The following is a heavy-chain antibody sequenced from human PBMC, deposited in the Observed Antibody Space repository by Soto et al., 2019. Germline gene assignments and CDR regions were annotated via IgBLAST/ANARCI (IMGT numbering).Heavy chain of an antibody. CDR2: INPNSGGT. V-gene: IGHV1-2*04. CDR3: ARGGYYGSGSYYNEKEIVPTPENYYYYGMDV. D-gene: IGHD3-10*01. Sequence: ASVKVSCKASGYTFTGYYMHWVRQAPGQGLEWMGWINPNSGGTNYAQKFQGWVTMTRDTSISTAYMELSRLRSDDTAVYYCARGGYYGSGSYYNEKEIVPTPENYYYYGMDVWGQGTTVTVSS. CDR1: GYTFTGYY. J-gene: IGHJ6*02.